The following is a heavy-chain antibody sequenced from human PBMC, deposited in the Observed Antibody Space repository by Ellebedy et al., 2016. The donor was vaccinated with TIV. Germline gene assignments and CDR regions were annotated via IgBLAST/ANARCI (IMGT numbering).Heavy chain of an antibody. J-gene: IGHJ4*02. CDR2: INQDGSVK. Sequence: GESLKISCAASGFSFSSTWMTWVRQAPGKGLEWVANINQDGSVKSHLDSVKGRFTISRDNARNSLYLQMNSLRAEDTAVYYCARDPEYGALDYWGQGTLVTVSS. V-gene: IGHV3-7*01. CDR3: ARDPEYGALDY. CDR1: GFSFSSTW. D-gene: IGHD4-17*01.